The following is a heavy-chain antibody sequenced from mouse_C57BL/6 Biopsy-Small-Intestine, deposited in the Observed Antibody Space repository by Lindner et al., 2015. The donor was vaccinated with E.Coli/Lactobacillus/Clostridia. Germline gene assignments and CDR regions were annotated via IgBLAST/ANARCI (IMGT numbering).Heavy chain of an antibody. CDR2: ITAYNANT. V-gene: IGHV1-79*01. J-gene: IGHJ4*01. CDR1: GYTFNNYD. Sequence: SVKVSCKGSGYTFNNYDITWVRRAPGQGLEWMGRITAYNANTNYAQKLQGRVTMTRDTSTSTAYMELRSLRSDDTAIYYCAREGGYTYYLDYWGQGSLVTVSS. D-gene: IGHD1-1*01. CDR3: AREGGYTYYLDY.